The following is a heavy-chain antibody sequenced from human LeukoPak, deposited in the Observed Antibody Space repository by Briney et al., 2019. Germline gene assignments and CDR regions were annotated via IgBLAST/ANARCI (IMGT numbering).Heavy chain of an antibody. D-gene: IGHD1-26*01. V-gene: IGHV3-48*02. CDR3: ARGWEKFDY. CDR1: GFSFTDYP. CDR2: IISSSSTI. J-gene: IGHJ4*02. Sequence: GGSLRLSCATSGFSFTDYPMNWVRQAPGKGLEWVSYIISSSSTIYYADSVKGRFTISRDNAKNSLFLQMNSLRDEDTAVYYCARGWEKFDYWGQGTLVTVSS.